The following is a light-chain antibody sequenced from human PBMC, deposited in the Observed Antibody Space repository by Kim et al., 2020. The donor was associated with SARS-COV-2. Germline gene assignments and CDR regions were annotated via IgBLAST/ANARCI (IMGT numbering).Light chain of an antibody. CDR1: SSDVGGYNY. J-gene: IGLJ2*01. CDR2: DVS. CDR3: CSYAGSYTL. Sequence: QSALTQPRSVSGSPGQSVTISCTGTSSDVGGYNYVSWYQQHPGKAPKLMIYDVSKRPSGVPDRLSGSKSGNTASLTISGLQAEDEADYYCCSYAGSYTLFGGGTQLTVL. V-gene: IGLV2-11*01.